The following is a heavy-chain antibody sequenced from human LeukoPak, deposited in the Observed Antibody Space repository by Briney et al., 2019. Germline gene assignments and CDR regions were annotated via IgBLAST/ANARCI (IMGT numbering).Heavy chain of an antibody. CDR3: AREGGLGLLGCSTSCYYDY. V-gene: IGHV1-2*02. CDR1: GNTFTGYY. J-gene: IGHJ4*02. CDR2: INPNSGGT. D-gene: IGHD2-2*01. Sequence: ASVKVSCKASGNTFTGYYMHWVRQAPGQGLEWMGWINPNSGGTNYAQKFQGRVTMTRDTSISTAYMELSRLRSDDTAVYYCAREGGLGLLGCSTSCYYDYWGQGTLVTVSS.